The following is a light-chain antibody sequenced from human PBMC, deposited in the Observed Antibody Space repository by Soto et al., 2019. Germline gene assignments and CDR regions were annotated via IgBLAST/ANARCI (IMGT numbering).Light chain of an antibody. CDR1: SSNIGSNT. Sequence: QSALPQPPSASGTPGQRVTISCSGSSSNIGSNTVNWYQQLPGTAPKLLIYSNNQRPSGVPDRFSGSKSGTSASLAISGLQSEDEADYYCAAWDDSLNVFYVFGTGTKVTVL. V-gene: IGLV1-44*01. CDR3: AAWDDSLNVFYV. CDR2: SNN. J-gene: IGLJ1*01.